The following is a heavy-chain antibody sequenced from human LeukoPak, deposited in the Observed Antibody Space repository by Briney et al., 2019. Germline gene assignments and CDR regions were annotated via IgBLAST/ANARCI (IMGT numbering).Heavy chain of an antibody. V-gene: IGHV3-13*01. CDR3: ARVPRGGQGYWYFDL. J-gene: IGHJ2*01. CDR2: IGTAGDT. CDR1: GFTFSSYD. Sequence: GGSLRLSCAASGFTFSSYDMHWVRQATGKGLEWVSAIGTAGDTYYPGSVKGRFTISRENAKNSLYLQMNSLRAGDTAVYYCARVPRGGQGYWYFDLWGRGTLVTVSS. D-gene: IGHD2-15*01.